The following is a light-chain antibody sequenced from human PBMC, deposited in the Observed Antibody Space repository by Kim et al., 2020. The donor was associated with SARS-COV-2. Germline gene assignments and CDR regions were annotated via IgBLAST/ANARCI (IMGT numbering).Light chain of an antibody. V-gene: IGKV3-15*01. Sequence: VSPGERATRSCRASQSVYSNLAWYQQKPGQAPRLLIYASSTRAAGVPARFSGSGSGTEFTLTISSLQSEDFAVYYCQQCNTWPRTFGQGTKVDIK. CDR3: QQCNTWPRT. CDR2: ASS. J-gene: IGKJ1*01. CDR1: QSVYSN.